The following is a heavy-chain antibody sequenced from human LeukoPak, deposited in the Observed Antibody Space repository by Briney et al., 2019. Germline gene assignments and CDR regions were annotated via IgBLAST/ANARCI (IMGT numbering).Heavy chain of an antibody. CDR1: GFTFSSYA. J-gene: IGHJ6*03. CDR2: ISGSGGST. D-gene: IGHD1-1*01. CDR3: AKGMGTYYYYMDV. V-gene: IGHV3-23*01. Sequence: GGSLRLSCAASGFTFSSYAMNWVRQAPGKGLEWVSGISGSGGSTYHADSVKGRFTISRDNSKNTLYLQMNSLRAEDTAVYYCAKGMGTYYYYMDVWGKGTTVTVSS.